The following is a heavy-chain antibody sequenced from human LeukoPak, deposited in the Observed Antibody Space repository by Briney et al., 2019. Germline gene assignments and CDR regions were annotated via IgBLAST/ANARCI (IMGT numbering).Heavy chain of an antibody. J-gene: IGHJ4*02. Sequence: AAVKVSCKASEYTFTDYYVHWVRQAPGQGLEWMGKINPIDGTTGYAEKFQGRVTLTRGMSTNTVYVEMSSLSSEDTAMYYCARSTPPTYYYHSRRYFDYWGQGTLVTVSS. CDR2: INPIDGTT. V-gene: IGHV1-46*01. CDR3: ARSTPPTYYYHSRRYFDY. D-gene: IGHD3-22*01. CDR1: EYTFTDYY.